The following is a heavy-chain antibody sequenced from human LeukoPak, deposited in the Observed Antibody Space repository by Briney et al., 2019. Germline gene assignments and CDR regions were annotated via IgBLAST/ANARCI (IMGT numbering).Heavy chain of an antibody. J-gene: IGHJ5*02. CDR3: ARTLVVVAAMSAYWFDP. Sequence: ASVKVSCKASGGTFSSYAISWVRQAPGQGLEWMGRIIPILGIANYAQKFQGRVTITADKSTSTAYMELSSLRSEDTAVYYCARTLVVVAAMSAYWFDPWGQGTLVTVSS. V-gene: IGHV1-69*04. D-gene: IGHD2-15*01. CDR2: IIPILGIA. CDR1: GGTFSSYA.